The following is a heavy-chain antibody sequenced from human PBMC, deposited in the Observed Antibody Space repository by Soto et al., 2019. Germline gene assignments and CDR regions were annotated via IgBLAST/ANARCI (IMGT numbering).Heavy chain of an antibody. CDR3: ARAKSPFDY. Sequence: QVQLQQWGAGLLKPSETLSLTCAVYGGCFSGYYWSWIRQPPGKGLEWIGEINHSGSTNYNPSLKSRLTISVDTSKNQFTLKLSSVTAAYTAAYYCARAKSPFDYWGQGTLVTFSS. J-gene: IGHJ4*02. V-gene: IGHV4-34*01. CDR2: INHSGST. CDR1: GGCFSGYY.